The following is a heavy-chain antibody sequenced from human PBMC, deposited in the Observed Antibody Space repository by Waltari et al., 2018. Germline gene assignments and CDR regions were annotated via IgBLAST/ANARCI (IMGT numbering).Heavy chain of an antibody. J-gene: IGHJ4*02. V-gene: IGHV4-4*07. CDR2: IYTSGST. CDR3: ARQTGYSYGFEFDY. D-gene: IGHD5-18*01. Sequence: QVQLQESGPGLVKPSETLSLTCTVSGGSISSYYWSWIRQPAGKGPGWIGRIYTSGSTNYNPSLKSRVTMSVDTSKNQFSLKLSSVTAADTAVYYCARQTGYSYGFEFDYWGQGTLVTVSS. CDR1: GGSISSYY.